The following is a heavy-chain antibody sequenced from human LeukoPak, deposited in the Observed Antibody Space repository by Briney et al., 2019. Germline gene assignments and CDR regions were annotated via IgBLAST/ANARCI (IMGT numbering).Heavy chain of an antibody. V-gene: IGHV3-30*18. CDR3: AKDRGGYCSGGSCYWDAFDI. CDR1: GFAFSSYG. CDR2: ISYDGSNK. J-gene: IGHJ3*02. Sequence: GRSLRLSCAASGFAFSSYGMHWVRQAPGKGLEWGAVISYDGSNKYHADSAKGRFTISRDNSKNTLYLQMNSLRAEDTAVYYCAKDRGGYCSGGSCYWDAFDIWGQGTMVTVSS. D-gene: IGHD2-15*01.